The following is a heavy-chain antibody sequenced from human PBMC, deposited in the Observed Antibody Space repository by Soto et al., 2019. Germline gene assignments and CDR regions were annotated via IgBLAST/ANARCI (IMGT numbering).Heavy chain of an antibody. J-gene: IGHJ6*02. CDR3: ARDPDEVVGTDYHYYGMDV. Sequence: QVQLVQSGAEVKKPGSSVKVSCKASGDTSSNYGVSWVRQAPGQGLEWMGGILPVFGTTTYARNFQGRIPITADKSTSTVYMELTSLRSDDTATYYCARDPDEVVGTDYHYYGMDVWDQGATVTVSS. CDR2: ILPVFGTT. D-gene: IGHD1-26*01. V-gene: IGHV1-69*06. CDR1: GDTSSNYG.